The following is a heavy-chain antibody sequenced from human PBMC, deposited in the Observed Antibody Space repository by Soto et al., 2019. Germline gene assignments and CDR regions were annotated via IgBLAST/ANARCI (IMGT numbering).Heavy chain of an antibody. Sequence: QITLKESGPPLVRPTQTLTLTCTFSGFSLSTTGVGVGWIRQPPGKALEWLALIYWDDDKRYSPSLKSRLTITNDTSKNEVILTMTNMDPVDTATYYRAQRLRDYGLGRERAHDFDPWGQGTRVTVSS. CDR1: GFSLSTTGVG. D-gene: IGHD3-10*01. CDR3: AQRLRDYGLGRERAHDFDP. CDR2: IYWDDDK. J-gene: IGHJ5*02. V-gene: IGHV2-5*02.